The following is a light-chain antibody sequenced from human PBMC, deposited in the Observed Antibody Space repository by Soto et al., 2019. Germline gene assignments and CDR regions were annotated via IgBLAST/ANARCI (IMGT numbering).Light chain of an antibody. J-gene: IGKJ1*01. CDR3: QQYAGAPWT. CDR1: QSVTSNY. CDR2: AAN. V-gene: IGKV3-20*01. Sequence: EIVLTQSPGTMSVSPGERAALSCKASQSVTSNYLAWYQQRPGKAPKLLIYAANRMDTGSPDRLTGSGSGTDFNLTISSLEPEDSALYYCQQYAGAPWTFGQGTRVQIK.